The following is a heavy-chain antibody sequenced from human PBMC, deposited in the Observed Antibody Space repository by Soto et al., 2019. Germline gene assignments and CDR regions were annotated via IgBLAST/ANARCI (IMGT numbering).Heavy chain of an antibody. J-gene: IGHJ4*02. Sequence: QVQLVQSGGGVVQPGRSLRLSCAGSGFTFSSYGIHWVRQAPVKGLEWVALISYDGGNEKYTESVKDRFTISRDDSHNVAYLQMSSLRTEDTAMYYCAKDRYSGTYPTDFDYWGQGSLVTVSS. CDR3: AKDRYSGTYPTDFDY. CDR1: GFTFSSYG. V-gene: IGHV3-30*18. CDR2: ISYDGGNE. D-gene: IGHD1-26*01.